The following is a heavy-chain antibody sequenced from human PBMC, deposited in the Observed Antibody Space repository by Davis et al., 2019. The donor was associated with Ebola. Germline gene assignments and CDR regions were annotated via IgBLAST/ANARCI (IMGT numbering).Heavy chain of an antibody. D-gene: IGHD3-22*01. CDR3: AREGRSGYSNWFDP. Sequence: MPGGSLRLSRAVYGGSFSGYYWSWIRQPPGKGLEWIGEINHSGRTNYNPSLKSRVTISVDTSKNQFSLKMSSVTAADTAVYYCAREGRSGYSNWFDPWGQGTLVTVSS. V-gene: IGHV4-34*01. J-gene: IGHJ5*02. CDR2: INHSGRT. CDR1: GGSFSGYY.